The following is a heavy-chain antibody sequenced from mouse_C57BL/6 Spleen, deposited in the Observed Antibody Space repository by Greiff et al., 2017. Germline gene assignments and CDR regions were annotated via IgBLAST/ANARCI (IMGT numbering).Heavy chain of an antibody. CDR3: AREDYYGSSSWFAY. CDR1: GFTFSSYG. CDR2: ISSGGSYT. Sequence: EVHLVESGGDLVKPGGSLKLSCAASGFTFSSYGMSWVRQTPDKRLEWVATISSGGSYTYYPDSVKGRFTISRDNAKNTPYLQMSSLKSEDTAMYYCAREDYYGSSSWFAYWGQGTLVTVSA. D-gene: IGHD1-1*01. J-gene: IGHJ3*01. V-gene: IGHV5-6*01.